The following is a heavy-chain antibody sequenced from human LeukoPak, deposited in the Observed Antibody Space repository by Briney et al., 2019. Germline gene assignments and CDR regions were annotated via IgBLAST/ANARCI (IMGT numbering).Heavy chain of an antibody. Sequence: GASVKVSCKASGGTFSSYWMHWVRQAPGKGLVWVSRINSDGSSTSYADSVKGRFTISRDNAKNTLYLQMNSLRAEDTAVYYCARSYSSWYSFDYWGQGTLVTVSS. CDR1: GGTFSSYW. J-gene: IGHJ4*02. CDR3: ARSYSSWYSFDY. D-gene: IGHD6-13*01. V-gene: IGHV3-74*01. CDR2: INSDGSST.